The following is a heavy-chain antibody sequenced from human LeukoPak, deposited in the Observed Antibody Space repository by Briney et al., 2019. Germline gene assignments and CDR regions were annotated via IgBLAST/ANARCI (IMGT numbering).Heavy chain of an antibody. J-gene: IGHJ4*02. CDR2: IYYSGST. Sequence: RPSETLSLTCTVSGGSISSSTYYWGWIRQPPGKGLEWIGSIYYSGSTYYNPSLKSRVTISVDTSKNQFSLKLSSVTAADTAVYYCAREPLTYYYDSSGYNFDYWGQGTLVTVSS. D-gene: IGHD3-22*01. CDR3: AREPLTYYYDSSGYNFDY. V-gene: IGHV4-39*07. CDR1: GGSISSSTYY.